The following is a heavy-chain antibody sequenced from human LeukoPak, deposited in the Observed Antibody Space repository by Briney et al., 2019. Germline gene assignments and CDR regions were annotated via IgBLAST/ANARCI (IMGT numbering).Heavy chain of an antibody. CDR3: ARDGFFGSGIVGAFDI. Sequence: ASVKVSCKASGYTFNSYGISWVRQAPGQGLEWMGWISAYNGNTNYAQKFQGRVTMTTDTSTNTAYMDLRSPRSDDTAVYYCARDGFFGSGIVGAFDIWGQGTMVTVSS. J-gene: IGHJ3*02. D-gene: IGHD3-10*01. CDR1: GYTFNSYG. V-gene: IGHV1-18*01. CDR2: ISAYNGNT.